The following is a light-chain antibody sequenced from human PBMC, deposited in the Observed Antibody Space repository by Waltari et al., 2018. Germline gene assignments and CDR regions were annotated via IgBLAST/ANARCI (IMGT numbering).Light chain of an antibody. CDR1: SREVGGYNS. CDR3: SSYTSSSTLVYV. J-gene: IGLJ1*01. Sequence: QSALTQPASVSGSPGQSITISCTGTSREVGGYNSVSGYQQHPGKAPKLMIYECSNRPSGVSNRFSGSKSGNTASLTISGLQAEDEADYYCSSYTSSSTLVYVFGTGTKVTVL. CDR2: ECS. V-gene: IGLV2-14*01.